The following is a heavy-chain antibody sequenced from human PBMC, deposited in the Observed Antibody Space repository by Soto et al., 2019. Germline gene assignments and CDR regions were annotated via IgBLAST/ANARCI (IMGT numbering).Heavy chain of an antibody. J-gene: IGHJ6*02. Sequence: QVQLVESGGGVVQPGRSLRLSCAASGFTFSSYAMHWVRQAPGKGLEWVAVISYDGSNKYYADSVKGRFTISRDNSKKTLYLQMNSLRAEDTAVYYCARVLTALEYSSSTLYYYYYYGMDVWGQGTTVTVSS. V-gene: IGHV3-30-3*01. CDR2: ISYDGSNK. D-gene: IGHD6-6*01. CDR1: GFTFSSYA. CDR3: ARVLTALEYSSSTLYYYYYYGMDV.